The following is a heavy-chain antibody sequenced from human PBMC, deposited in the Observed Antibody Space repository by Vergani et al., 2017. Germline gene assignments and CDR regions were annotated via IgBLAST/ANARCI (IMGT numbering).Heavy chain of an antibody. Sequence: QVQLVQSGAEVKKPGSSVKVSCKASGGTFSSYAISWVRQAPGQGLEWMGGIIPIFGTANYAQKFQGRVTITADASTSTAYMELSSLTSEDTAVYYCARDMSSLGYYYYYMDVWGKGTTVTVSS. J-gene: IGHJ6*03. CDR1: GGTFSSYA. D-gene: IGHD3-16*01. V-gene: IGHV1-69*01. CDR2: IIPIFGTA. CDR3: ARDMSSLGYYYYYMDV.